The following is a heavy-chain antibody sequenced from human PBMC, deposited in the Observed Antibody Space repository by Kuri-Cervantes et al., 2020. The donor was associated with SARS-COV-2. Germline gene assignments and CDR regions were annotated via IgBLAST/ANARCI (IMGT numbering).Heavy chain of an antibody. CDR1: GYTFTGYY. V-gene: IGHV1-69*08. CDR3: ARGDIVVVPRPYYYYMDV. D-gene: IGHD2-2*01. J-gene: IGHJ6*03. Sequence: SVKVSCKASGYTFTGYYMHWVRQAPGQGLEWMGRIIPILGTANYAQKFQGRVTITADKSTSTAYMELSSPRSEDTAVYYCARGDIVVVPRPYYYYMDVWGKGTTVTVSS. CDR2: IIPILGTA.